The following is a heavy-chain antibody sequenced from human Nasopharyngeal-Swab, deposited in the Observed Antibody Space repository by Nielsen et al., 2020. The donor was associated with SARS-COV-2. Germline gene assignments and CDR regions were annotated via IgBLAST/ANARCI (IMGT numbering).Heavy chain of an antibody. CDR1: KYSFTTYW. J-gene: IGHJ2*01. V-gene: IGHV5-51*01. CDR3: ARRGSSSWSYWYFDL. D-gene: IGHD6-13*01. Sequence: GSLRLSCKGSKYSFTTYWIGWVRQMPGKGLEWMGIIYPSDSDTRYSPSFQGQVTISADKSISTAYLQWSSLKASDTAMYYCARRGSSSWSYWYFDLWGRGTLVTVSS. CDR2: IYPSDSDT.